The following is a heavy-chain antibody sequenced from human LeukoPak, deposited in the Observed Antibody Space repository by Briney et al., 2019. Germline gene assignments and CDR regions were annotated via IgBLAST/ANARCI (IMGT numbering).Heavy chain of an antibody. D-gene: IGHD4-17*01. Sequence: EASVKVSCKASGYTFTSYAMHWVRQAPGQRLEWMGWINAGNGNTKYSQKFQGRVTITRDTSASTAYMELSSLRSEDTAVYYCVRSMTTVTTGPGSYWGQGTLVTVSS. CDR3: VRSMTTVTTGPGSY. V-gene: IGHV1-3*01. CDR2: INAGNGNT. J-gene: IGHJ4*02. CDR1: GYTFTSYA.